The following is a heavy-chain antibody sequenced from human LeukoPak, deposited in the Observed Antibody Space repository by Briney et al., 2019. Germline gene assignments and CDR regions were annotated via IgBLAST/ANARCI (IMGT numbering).Heavy chain of an antibody. CDR2: IYTSGST. Sequence: PSEPLSLTCAVYGGSFSSYYWSWIRQPAGKGLEWIGRIYTSGSTNYNPSLKSRVTMSVDTSKNQFSLKLSSVTAADTAVYYCAREQCSSSWSYFHYYYGMDVWGQGTTVTVSS. D-gene: IGHD6-13*01. V-gene: IGHV4-59*10. CDR1: GGSFSSYY. CDR3: AREQCSSSWSYFHYYYGMDV. J-gene: IGHJ6*02.